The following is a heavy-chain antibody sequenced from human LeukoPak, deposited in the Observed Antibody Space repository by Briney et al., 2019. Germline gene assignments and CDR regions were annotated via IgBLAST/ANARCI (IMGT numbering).Heavy chain of an antibody. Sequence: SETLSLTCTVSGDSISSYYWSWMRHPPGKGLEWIGYISYSGTTSYNPSLKSRVTISVGTSKNQFSLKLSSVTAAATAVYYCARKGSGTYSPFDYWGQGTLVTVSS. CDR1: GDSISSYY. D-gene: IGHD1-26*01. CDR3: ARKGSGTYSPFDY. CDR2: ISYSGTT. V-gene: IGHV4-59*01. J-gene: IGHJ4*02.